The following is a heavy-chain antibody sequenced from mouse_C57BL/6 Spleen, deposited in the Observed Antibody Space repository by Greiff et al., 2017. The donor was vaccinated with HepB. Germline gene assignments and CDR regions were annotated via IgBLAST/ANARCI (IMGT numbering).Heavy chain of an antibody. CDR2: IYPGDGDT. Sequence: QVQLKQSGPELVKPGASVKISCKASGYAFSSSWMNWVKQRPGKGLEWIGRIYPGDGDTNYNGKFKGKATLTADKSSSTAYMQLSSLTSEDSAVYFCASGYDYDGAYWGQGTLVTVSA. V-gene: IGHV1-82*01. D-gene: IGHD2-4*01. CDR3: ASGYDYDGAY. CDR1: GYAFSSSW. J-gene: IGHJ3*01.